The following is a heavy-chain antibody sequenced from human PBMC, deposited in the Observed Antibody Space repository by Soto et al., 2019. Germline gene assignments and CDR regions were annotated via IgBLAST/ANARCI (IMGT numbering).Heavy chain of an antibody. Sequence: QVQLVQSGAEVKKPGSSVKVSCKASGGTFSSYAISWVRQAPGQGLEWMGGIIPIFGTANYAQKFQGRVTITADESTSTAYMELSSVRPEDTAVYYCARERLMVVSPCSFDYWGQGTLVTVSS. CDR1: GGTFSSYA. CDR3: ARERLMVVSPCSFDY. CDR2: IIPIFGTA. V-gene: IGHV1-69*01. J-gene: IGHJ4*02. D-gene: IGHD2-15*01.